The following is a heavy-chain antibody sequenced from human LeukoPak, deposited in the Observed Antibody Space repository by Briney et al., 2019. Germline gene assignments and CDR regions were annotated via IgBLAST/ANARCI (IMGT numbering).Heavy chain of an antibody. CDR2: IYYGGST. Sequence: SETLSLTCTVSGGSISSGDYYWSWIRQPPGKGLEWIGYIYYGGSTYYNPSLKSRVTISVDTSKNQFSLKLSSVTAADTAVYYCATHRGDSGSYYDAYYFDYWGQGTLVTVSS. V-gene: IGHV4-30-4*01. J-gene: IGHJ4*02. D-gene: IGHD1-26*01. CDR3: ATHRGDSGSYYDAYYFDY. CDR1: GGSISSGDYY.